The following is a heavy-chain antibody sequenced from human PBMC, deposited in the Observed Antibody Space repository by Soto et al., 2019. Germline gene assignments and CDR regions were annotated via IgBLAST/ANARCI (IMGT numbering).Heavy chain of an antibody. CDR1: GFTFKNFA. Sequence: EVQLLESGGGLVQPGGSLRLSCAASGFTFKNFAVSWVRQAPGKGMEWVSALGGSGSRANYADSVKGRLTASRDDSKSTQDLQMSGLRVDDTALYYCAKAAVAYNGEWDWFYLWGQGTLVTVSS. CDR2: LGGSGSRA. J-gene: IGHJ5*02. V-gene: IGHV3-23*01. CDR3: AKAAVAYNGEWDWFYL. D-gene: IGHD3-10*01.